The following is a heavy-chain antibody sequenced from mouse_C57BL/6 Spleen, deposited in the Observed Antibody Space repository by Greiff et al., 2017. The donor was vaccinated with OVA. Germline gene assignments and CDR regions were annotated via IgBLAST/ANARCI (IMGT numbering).Heavy chain of an antibody. CDR2: FYPGSGSI. V-gene: IGHV1-62-2*01. D-gene: IGHD1-1*01. CDR3: ARHEDKDYYYGSSFDY. J-gene: IGHJ2*01. Sequence: VKLVESGAELVKPGASVKLSCKASGYTFTEYTIHWVKQRSGQGLEWIGWFYPGSGSIKYNEKFKDKATLTADKSSSTVYMELSRLTSEDSAVYFCARHEDKDYYYGSSFDYWGQGTTLTVSS. CDR1: GYTFTEYT.